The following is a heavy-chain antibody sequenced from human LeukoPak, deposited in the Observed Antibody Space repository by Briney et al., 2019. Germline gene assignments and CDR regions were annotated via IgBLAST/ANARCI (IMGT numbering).Heavy chain of an antibody. D-gene: IGHD1-26*01. Sequence: GESLKISCEGSGYTFTSYWIAWVRQMPGKGLEWMGIIYPGDSDTRYSPSFQGQVTISADKSISTAYLQWSSLKASDTAMYYCASQVGATSLDAFDIWGQGTMVTVSS. CDR2: IYPGDSDT. J-gene: IGHJ3*02. CDR3: ASQVGATSLDAFDI. CDR1: GYTFTSYW. V-gene: IGHV5-51*01.